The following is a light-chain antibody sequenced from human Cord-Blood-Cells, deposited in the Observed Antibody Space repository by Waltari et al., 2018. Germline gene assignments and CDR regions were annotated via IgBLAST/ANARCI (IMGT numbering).Light chain of an antibody. CDR1: QDISNY. J-gene: IGKJ2*01. Sequence: DIQMTQSPSSLSASVGDRVTLTCQSSQDISNYLNWYQQKPGKAPKLLIYDASNLETGVPSRFSGSGSGTDLTFTISSLQPEDIATYYCQQYDNRPYTFGQGTKLEIK. V-gene: IGKV1-33*01. CDR2: DAS. CDR3: QQYDNRPYT.